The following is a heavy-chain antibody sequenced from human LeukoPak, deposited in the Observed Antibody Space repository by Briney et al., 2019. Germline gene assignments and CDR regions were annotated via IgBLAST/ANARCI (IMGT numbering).Heavy chain of an antibody. CDR1: GFTVSSNY. Sequence: GGSLRLSCAASGFTVSSNYMSWVRQAPGKGLEWVSVIYSGGSTYYADSVKGRFTISRDNSKNTLYLQMNSLRAEDTAVYYCARDLYGDYYFDYWGQGTLVTDSS. V-gene: IGHV3-66*01. J-gene: IGHJ4*02. D-gene: IGHD4-17*01. CDR2: IYSGGST. CDR3: ARDLYGDYYFDY.